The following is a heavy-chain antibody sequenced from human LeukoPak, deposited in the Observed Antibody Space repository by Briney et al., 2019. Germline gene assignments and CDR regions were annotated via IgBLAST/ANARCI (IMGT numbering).Heavy chain of an antibody. V-gene: IGHV1-18*01. CDR1: GYTFTSYG. Sequence: ASVKVSCKASGYTFTSYGFSWVRQAPGEELEWMVWISAYNGNPNDAQNLQGRGTMTTDTSTSTAYMELRSLSSDDTAVYYSARVAPLIAVAGLFDYWGQGTLVTVSS. D-gene: IGHD6-19*01. CDR2: ISAYNGNP. CDR3: ARVAPLIAVAGLFDY. J-gene: IGHJ4*02.